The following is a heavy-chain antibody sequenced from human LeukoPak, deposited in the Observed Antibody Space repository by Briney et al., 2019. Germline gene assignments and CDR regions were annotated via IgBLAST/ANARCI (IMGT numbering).Heavy chain of an antibody. J-gene: IGHJ4*02. V-gene: IGHV3-23*01. CDR1: GFIFNNYA. Sequence: GGSLRLSCEASGFIFNNYAMSWVRQAPGKGLEWVSGISGSGNTYYADSVKGRFTISRDNSKNTMSLQMNSLRAEDTAVYYCARARITGTTLPVDYWGQGTLVTVSS. CDR2: ISGSGNT. CDR3: ARARITGTTLPVDY. D-gene: IGHD1-20*01.